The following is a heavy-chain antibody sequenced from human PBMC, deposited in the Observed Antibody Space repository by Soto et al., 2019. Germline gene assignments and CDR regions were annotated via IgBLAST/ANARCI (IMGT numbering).Heavy chain of an antibody. J-gene: IGHJ6*02. V-gene: IGHV3-23*01. CDR2: ISNTGYRT. CDR3: AKVLQYYHYGMAV. Sequence: EVQLLESGGGVVQPGGSLRLSCAASEFTFSNYAMTWVRQAPGKVLEWVSAISNTGYRTYYADSVKGRFTISRDNSKNSLSRQVISLRAEDTAIYYGAKVLQYYHYGMAVGGLGTTITVS. CDR1: EFTFSNYA.